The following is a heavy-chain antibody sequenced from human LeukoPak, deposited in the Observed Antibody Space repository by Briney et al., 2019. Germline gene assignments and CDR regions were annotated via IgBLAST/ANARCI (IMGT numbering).Heavy chain of an antibody. V-gene: IGHV1-69*13. Sequence: SVKVSCKASGGTFSSYTISLVRQAPGQGLEWMGGIIPIFGTANYAQKFQGRVTITADESTSTAYMELSSLRSEDTAVYYCARGRYSSSINSMDVWGQGTTVTVSS. CDR3: ARGRYSSSINSMDV. J-gene: IGHJ6*02. D-gene: IGHD6-6*01. CDR2: IIPIFGTA. CDR1: GGTFSSYT.